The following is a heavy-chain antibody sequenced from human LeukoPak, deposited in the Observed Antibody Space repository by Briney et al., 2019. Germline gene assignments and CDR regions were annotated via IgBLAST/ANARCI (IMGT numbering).Heavy chain of an antibody. V-gene: IGHV4-39*07. CDR2: IYYSGST. CDR3: ARGYSSNFWWYYYYMDV. CDR1: GGSISSTSYY. D-gene: IGHD6-13*01. J-gene: IGHJ6*03. Sequence: SETLPLTCTVSGGSISSTSYYWGRIRQPPGKGLEWIGSIYYSGSTYYNPSLKSRVTISVDTSKNQFSLKLSSVTAADTAVYYCARGYSSNFWWYYYYMDVWGKGTTVTVSS.